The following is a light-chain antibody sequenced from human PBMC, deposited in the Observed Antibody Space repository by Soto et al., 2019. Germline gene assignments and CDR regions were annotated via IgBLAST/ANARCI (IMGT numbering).Light chain of an antibody. Sequence: SYELTQPPSVSVAPGETARLACGGNNIGSKSVHWYQQKPGQAPVLVISYDTDRPSGIPERFSGSNSGNTATLTISRVAAGDEADYYCQVWDSGSDHVVFGGGTQLTVL. V-gene: IGLV3-21*04. CDR2: YDT. J-gene: IGLJ7*01. CDR3: QVWDSGSDHVV. CDR1: NIGSKS.